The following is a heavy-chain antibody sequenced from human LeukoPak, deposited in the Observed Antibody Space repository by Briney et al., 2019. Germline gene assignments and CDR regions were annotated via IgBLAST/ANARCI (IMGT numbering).Heavy chain of an antibody. CDR1: GGSISSSSYY. Sequence: SSETLSLTCTVSGGSISSSSYYWGWFRQPPGKGLEWIGSIYYSGSTYYNPSLKSRVTISVDTSKNQFSLKLSSVTAADTAVYYCARDWAISSSWLDYWGQGTLVTVSS. D-gene: IGHD6-13*01. CDR3: ARDWAISSSWLDY. V-gene: IGHV4-39*07. J-gene: IGHJ4*02. CDR2: IYYSGST.